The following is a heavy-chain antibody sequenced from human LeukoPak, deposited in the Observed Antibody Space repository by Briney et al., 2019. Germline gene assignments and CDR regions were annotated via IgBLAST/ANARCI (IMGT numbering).Heavy chain of an antibody. D-gene: IGHD3-3*01. Sequence: GASVKVSCKASGYTFTNYGISWVRQAPGQGLEWMGWINGFNGNTEYAQKLQGRVTMTTDTSTTTAYMELRSLRSDDTAVYYCARVYDFWSGYYTHGDYWGQGTLVTVSS. CDR2: INGFNGNT. V-gene: IGHV1-18*01. CDR1: GYTFTNYG. CDR3: ARVYDFWSGYYTHGDY. J-gene: IGHJ4*02.